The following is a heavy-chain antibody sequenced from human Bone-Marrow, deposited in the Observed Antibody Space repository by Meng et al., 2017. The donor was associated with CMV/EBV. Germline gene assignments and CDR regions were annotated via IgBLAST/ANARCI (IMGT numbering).Heavy chain of an antibody. CDR1: GFTLDDYG. Sequence: GESLKISCAASGFTLDDYGMSWVRQAPGKGLEWVSGINWNGGSTGYADSVKGRFTISRDNAKNSLYLQMNSLRAEDTALYYCARDTIQGRYCSSTSCYTYTEDCCYYYGMDVWGQGTLVTVSS. J-gene: IGHJ6*02. CDR3: ARDTIQGRYCSSTSCYTYTEDCCYYYGMDV. CDR2: INWNGGST. V-gene: IGHV3-20*04. D-gene: IGHD2-2*02.